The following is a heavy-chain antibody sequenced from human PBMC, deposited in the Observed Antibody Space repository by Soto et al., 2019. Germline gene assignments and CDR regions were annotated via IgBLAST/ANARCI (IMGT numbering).Heavy chain of an antibody. Sequence: EVQLLDSGGGLVQPGGSLRLSCAASGFTFSDYAMNWVRQAPGKGLEWVSTITHTGGGTYYADSVKGRFTISRDNSRSTLYLQMNSLRPEDAAVYYCAKDKYTIFGAVDSWGRGTLVTVSS. CDR3: AKDKYTIFGAVDS. V-gene: IGHV3-23*01. D-gene: IGHD3-3*01. CDR2: ITHTGGGT. CDR1: GFTFSDYA. J-gene: IGHJ5*01.